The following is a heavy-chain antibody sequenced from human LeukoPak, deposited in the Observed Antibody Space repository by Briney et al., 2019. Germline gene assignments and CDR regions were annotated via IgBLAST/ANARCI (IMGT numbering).Heavy chain of an antibody. Sequence: PSETLSLTCAVYGGSFSGYYWSWIRQPPGKGLEWIGEINHSGSTNYNPSLKSRVTISADTSKTQFSLKLSSVTAADTAVYYCARQTGSGLFILPGGQGTLVTVSS. CDR1: GGSFSGYY. V-gene: IGHV4-34*01. CDR2: INHSGST. D-gene: IGHD3/OR15-3a*01. CDR3: ARQTGSGLFILP. J-gene: IGHJ4*02.